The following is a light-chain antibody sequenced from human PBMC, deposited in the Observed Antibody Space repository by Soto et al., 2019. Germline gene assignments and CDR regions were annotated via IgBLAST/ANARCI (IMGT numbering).Light chain of an antibody. V-gene: IGKV1-5*03. CDR1: QSISIW. CDR3: QQYNSYPWT. CDR2: KAS. Sequence: IQMSQSPSSVSASVGDRVTITCRASQSISIWLAWYQQKPGKAPKLLIYKASSLESGVPSRFSGSGSGTEFTLTISSLQPDDFATYYCQQYNSYPWTFGQGTKVDIK. J-gene: IGKJ1*01.